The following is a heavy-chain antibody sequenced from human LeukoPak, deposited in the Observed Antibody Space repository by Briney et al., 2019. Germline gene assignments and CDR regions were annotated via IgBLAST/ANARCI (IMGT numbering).Heavy chain of an antibody. D-gene: IGHD3-22*01. J-gene: IGHJ6*02. CDR2: INHSGST. V-gene: IGHV4-34*01. CDR1: GGSFSGYY. CDR3: ARARTYYYDSSGYYYYYGMDV. Sequence: SETLSLTCAVYGGSFSGYYWIWIRQPPGKGLEWIGEINHSGSTNYNPSLKSRVTISVDTSKNQFSLKLSSATAADTAVYYCARARTYYYDSSGYYYYYGMDVWGQGATVTVSS.